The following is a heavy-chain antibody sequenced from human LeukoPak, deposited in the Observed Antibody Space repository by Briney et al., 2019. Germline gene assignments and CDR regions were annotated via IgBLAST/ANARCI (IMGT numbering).Heavy chain of an antibody. Sequence: SETLSLTCSVSGGSISSSNYYWDWIRQPPGKGLEWIGSIYSSGSTYYNPSLKSRVTLSVDTSKNLFSLRLNSVTAADTAVYYCARGIQLFMDVWGKGTTVTVSS. CDR2: IYSSGST. CDR1: GGSISSSNYY. D-gene: IGHD2-2*01. J-gene: IGHJ6*03. CDR3: ARGIQLFMDV. V-gene: IGHV4-39*07.